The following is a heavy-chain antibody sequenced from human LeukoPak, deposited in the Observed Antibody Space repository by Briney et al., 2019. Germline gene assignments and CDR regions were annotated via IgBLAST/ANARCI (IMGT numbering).Heavy chain of an antibody. Sequence: GRSLRLSCAASGFTFSSYAMHWVRQAPGKGLEWVAVISYDGSNKYYADSVKGRFTISRDNSKNTLYLQMNSLRAEDTAIYYCATMYWLASWGQGTLVTVSS. J-gene: IGHJ5*01. V-gene: IGHV3-30*04. CDR1: GFTFSSYA. CDR3: ATMYWLAS. CDR2: ISYDGSNK.